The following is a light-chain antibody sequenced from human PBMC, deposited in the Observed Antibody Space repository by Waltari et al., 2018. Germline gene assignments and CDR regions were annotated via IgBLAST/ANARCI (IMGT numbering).Light chain of an antibody. J-gene: IGKJ1*01. CDR3: QHYVRLPVT. CDR2: GAS. Sequence: EIVLTQSPGTLSLSPGERATLSCWASQSVGGTLAWYQQKPCQAPRLLIYGASSRATGIPDRFSGSGSGTVFSLSISRLEPEDFAVYYCQHYVRLPVTFGQGTKVEIK. V-gene: IGKV3-20*01. CDR1: QSVGGT.